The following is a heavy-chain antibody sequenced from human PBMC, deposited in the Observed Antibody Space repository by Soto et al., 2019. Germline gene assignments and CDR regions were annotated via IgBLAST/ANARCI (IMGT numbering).Heavy chain of an antibody. D-gene: IGHD2-21*02. J-gene: IGHJ4*02. CDR1: GFTLSDHY. CDR3: ASSLLWPLDPNY. CDR2: SRDKAQGYST. V-gene: IGHV3-72*01. Sequence: HPGGSLRLSCAVSGFTLSDHYIDWVRQAPGKGLEWVGRSRDKAQGYSTAYAASVKGRFTTSRDESKNSVYLQMNSLRAEDTAVYYCASSLLWPLDPNYWGQGTLLTVSS.